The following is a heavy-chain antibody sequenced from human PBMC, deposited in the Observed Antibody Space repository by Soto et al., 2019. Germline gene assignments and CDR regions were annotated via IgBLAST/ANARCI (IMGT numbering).Heavy chain of an antibody. CDR2: IIPILGIA. J-gene: IGHJ6*03. V-gene: IGHV1-69*02. CDR1: GGTFSSYT. Sequence: GASVKVSCKASGGTFSSYTISWVRQAPGQGLEWMGRIIPILGIANYAQKFQGRVTITADKSTSTAYMELSSLRSEDTAVYYCAGCSSTSCYYYYYMDVWGKGTTVTVSS. CDR3: AGCSSTSCYYYYYMDV. D-gene: IGHD2-2*01.